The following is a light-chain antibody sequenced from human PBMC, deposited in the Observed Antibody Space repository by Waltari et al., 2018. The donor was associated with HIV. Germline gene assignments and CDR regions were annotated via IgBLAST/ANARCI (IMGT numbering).Light chain of an antibody. CDR1: SSNIGSNS. V-gene: IGLV1-47*01. CDR2: RNV. CDR3: AAWDDMLSGPV. Sequence: SVLTQPPSASGTPGQRVTISCSGTSSNIGSNSVNWYQQLPGTTPTLLVYRNVQRPSEVPDRFSGSKSGTSASLAISGLRSEDEADYYCAAWDDMLSGPVFGGGTKLTVL. J-gene: IGLJ2*01.